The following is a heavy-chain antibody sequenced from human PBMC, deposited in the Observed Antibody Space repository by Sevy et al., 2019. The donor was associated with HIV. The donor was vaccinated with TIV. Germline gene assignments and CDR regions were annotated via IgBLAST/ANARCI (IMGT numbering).Heavy chain of an antibody. D-gene: IGHD5-12*01. CDR2: ISGSGGST. V-gene: IGHV3-23*01. J-gene: IGHJ3*02. CDR1: GFTFSSYA. CDR3: AKERWLRYPLRPVGVMSPRLPDI. Sequence: GSLRLSCAASGFTFSSYAMSWVRQAPGKGLEWVSAISGSGGSTYYEDSVKGRFTISRDNSTNTLYLQMNSLRAEDTAVYYCAKERWLRYPLRPVGVMSPRLPDIWGQGTMVTVSS.